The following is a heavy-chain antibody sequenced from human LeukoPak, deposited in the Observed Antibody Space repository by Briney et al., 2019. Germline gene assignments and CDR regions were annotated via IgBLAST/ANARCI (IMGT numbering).Heavy chain of an antibody. D-gene: IGHD3-22*01. Sequence: PSETLSLTCAVSGGSVSSGGYSWSWIRQPPGKGLEWIGYIYDSGSTYYNPPLKSRVTISLDRSKNQFSLKLSSVTAADTAVYYCAQLGGYDSSGYYHFYWGQGSLVTVSS. CDR2: IYDSGST. J-gene: IGHJ4*02. CDR3: AQLGGYDSSGYYHFY. V-gene: IGHV4-30-2*01. CDR1: GGSVSSGGYS.